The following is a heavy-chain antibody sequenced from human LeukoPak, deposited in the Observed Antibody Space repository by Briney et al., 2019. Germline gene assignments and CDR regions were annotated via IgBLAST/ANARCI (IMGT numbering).Heavy chain of an antibody. CDR1: RFTFSSYG. CDR3: ANLIAVAY. Sequence: GGSLRLSCAASRFTFSSYGMHWVRQAPGKGLEWVAVISYDGSNKYYADSVKGRFTISRDNSKNTLYLQMNSLRAEDTAVYYCANLIAVAYWGQGTLVTVSS. CDR2: ISYDGSNK. J-gene: IGHJ4*02. V-gene: IGHV3-30*18. D-gene: IGHD6-19*01.